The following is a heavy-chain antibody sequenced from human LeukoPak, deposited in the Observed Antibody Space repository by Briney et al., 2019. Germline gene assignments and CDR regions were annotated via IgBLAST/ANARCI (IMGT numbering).Heavy chain of an antibody. Sequence: SETLSLTCTVSGGSISSYYWSWIRQPPGKGLEWIGYIYTSGSTNYNPSLKSRVTISVDTSKNQFSLKLSSVTAADTAVYYCARGSPPPYDFWSGYYTTGSYYYYYMDVWGKGTTVTVSS. CDR3: ARGSPPPYDFWSGYYTTGSYYYYYMDV. D-gene: IGHD3-3*01. J-gene: IGHJ6*03. CDR2: IYTSGST. V-gene: IGHV4-4*09. CDR1: GGSISSYY.